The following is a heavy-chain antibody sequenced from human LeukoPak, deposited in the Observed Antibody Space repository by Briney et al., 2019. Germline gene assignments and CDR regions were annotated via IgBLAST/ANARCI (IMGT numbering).Heavy chain of an antibody. D-gene: IGHD3-10*01. J-gene: IGHJ4*02. V-gene: IGHV4-30-4*01. CDR3: ARAGLLFGELFSPHEFDY. CDR2: IYYSGST. Sequence: PSQTLSLTCTVSGGSISSGDYYWSWIRQPPGKGLEWIGYIYYSGSTYYNPSLKSRVTISVDTSKNQFSLKLSSVTAADTAVYYCARAGLLFGELFSPHEFDYWGQGTLVSVSS. CDR1: GGSISSGDYY.